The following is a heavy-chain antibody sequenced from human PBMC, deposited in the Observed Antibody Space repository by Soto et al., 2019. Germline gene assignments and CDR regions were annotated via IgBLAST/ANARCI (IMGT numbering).Heavy chain of an antibody. V-gene: IGHV3-66*01. CDR2: IYSGGST. Sequence: EVRLVESGGGLVQPGGSLRLSCAASGFTVSTTYMHWVRQAPGKGLEWVALIYSGGSTYYADSVKGRFTISRDTSKNTLHLQMNSLIAEDTAVYYCARDIGLLGTFDYWGQGTLVTVSS. CDR1: GFTVSTTY. CDR3: ARDIGLLGTFDY. J-gene: IGHJ4*02. D-gene: IGHD3-16*01.